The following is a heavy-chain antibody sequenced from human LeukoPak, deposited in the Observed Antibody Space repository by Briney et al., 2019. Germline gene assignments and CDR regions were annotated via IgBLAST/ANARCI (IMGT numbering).Heavy chain of an antibody. CDR2: ISGDGGTT. CDR1: GFNFDDYA. D-gene: IGHD6-13*01. V-gene: IGHV3-43*02. J-gene: IGHJ5*02. Sequence: GGSLRLSXAASGFNFDDYAMHWVRQAPGKGLEWVSFISGDGGTTYYADSVKGRFTISRDNSKNSLYLQMNSLRIEDTALYYCAKDRAAGTPYSWFDPWGQGTLVTVSS. CDR3: AKDRAAGTPYSWFDP.